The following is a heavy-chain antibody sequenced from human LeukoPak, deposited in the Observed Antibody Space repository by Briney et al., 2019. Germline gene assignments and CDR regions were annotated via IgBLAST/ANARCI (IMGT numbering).Heavy chain of an antibody. J-gene: IGHJ4*02. CDR2: ISTSGDST. D-gene: IGHD3-22*01. CDR3: AIMHPYYDGSGYWVQ. V-gene: IGHV3-23*01. CDR1: GFTFSSYA. Sequence: GESLRLSCAASGFTFSSYAMSWVRQAPGKGLEWGSGISTSGDSTSYVDSVKGRFTFNRDNPWNTLYLQMNSLRAEDTAIYYCAIMHPYYDGSGYWVQWGQGTLVTVSS.